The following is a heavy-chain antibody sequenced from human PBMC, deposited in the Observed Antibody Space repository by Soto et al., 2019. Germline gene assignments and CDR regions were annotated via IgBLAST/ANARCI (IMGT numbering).Heavy chain of an antibody. D-gene: IGHD1-26*01. J-gene: IGHJ3*02. CDR3: AKDQNKREWELLQPDAFDI. CDR1: GFTFSSYA. Sequence: GGSLRLSCAASGFTFSSYAMSWVRQAPGKGLEWVSAISGSGGSTYYADSVKGRFTISRDNSKNTLYLQMNSLRAEDTAVYYCAKDQNKREWELLQPDAFDIWGQGTMVTVSS. V-gene: IGHV3-23*01. CDR2: ISGSGGST.